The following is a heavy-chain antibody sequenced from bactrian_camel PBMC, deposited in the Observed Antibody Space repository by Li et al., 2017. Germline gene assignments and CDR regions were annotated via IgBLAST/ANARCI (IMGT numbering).Heavy chain of an antibody. V-gene: IGHV3S53*01. CDR2: ITNDGAT. J-gene: IGHJ4*01. Sequence: QVQLVESGGGSVQAGGSLRLSCAASKYTVSSHCMGWFRQAPGKEREGVATITNDGATSYADSVKGRFTISQNSVQSAVYLQMNSLKPEDTAIYYCDGVIFCGGIIRAGIPGQGTQVTVS. CDR1: KYTVSSHC. D-gene: IGHD3*01.